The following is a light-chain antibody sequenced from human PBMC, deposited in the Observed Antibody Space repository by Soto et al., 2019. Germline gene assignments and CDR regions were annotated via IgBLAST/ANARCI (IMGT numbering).Light chain of an antibody. Sequence: DIQMTQSPSSLSASVGDRVTITCQASQDIGKYLNWYQQRPGNAPKLLIYDSSNLETGVPSRFSGSGSGTNFSFTITSLQPEDIATYHCQQYNLLPLTFGGGTKVDIK. V-gene: IGKV1-33*01. CDR3: QQYNLLPLT. CDR1: QDIGKY. CDR2: DSS. J-gene: IGKJ4*01.